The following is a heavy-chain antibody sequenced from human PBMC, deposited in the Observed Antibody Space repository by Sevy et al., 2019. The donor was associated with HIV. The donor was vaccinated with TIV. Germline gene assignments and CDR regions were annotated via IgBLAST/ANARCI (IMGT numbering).Heavy chain of an antibody. V-gene: IGHV3-23*01. CDR1: GFTFSSYA. CDR3: AKRSSSSWYYIGY. CDR2: ISGSGGST. Sequence: GGSLRLSCAASGFTFSSYAMSWVRHAPGKGLEWVSAISGSGGSTYYADSVKGRFTISRDNSKNTLYLQMNSLRAEDTAVYYCAKRSSSSWYYIGYWGQGTLVTVSS. D-gene: IGHD6-13*01. J-gene: IGHJ4*02.